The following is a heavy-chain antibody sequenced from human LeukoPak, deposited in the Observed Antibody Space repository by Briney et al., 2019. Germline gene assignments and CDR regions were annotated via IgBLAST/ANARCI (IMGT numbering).Heavy chain of an antibody. CDR3: ARDNWGSLDY. D-gene: IGHD7-27*01. CDR1: GGSVSSGSHP. Sequence: PSETLSLTCAVSGGSVSSGSHPWSWIRQPPGKGLEWIGYSSNSGRTNCSPSLKSRVTISVDTSKNQFSLKLTSVTAADTAVYYCARDNWGSLDYWGQGILVTVSS. CDR2: SSNSGRT. V-gene: IGHV4-61*01. J-gene: IGHJ4*02.